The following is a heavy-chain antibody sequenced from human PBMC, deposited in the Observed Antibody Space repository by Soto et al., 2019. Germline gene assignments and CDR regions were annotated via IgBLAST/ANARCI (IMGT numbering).Heavy chain of an antibody. CDR2: INGDGSTI. CDR1: GFTFYSYW. J-gene: IGHJ4*02. Sequence: GGSLRLSCGASGFTFYSYWMNWVRQAPGKGLVWVSRINGDGSTINYADSVRGRFTVSRDNAKNTLYPHMHSLRAEDTAVYYCARGGYSTGRAASDYWGQGTLVTVSS. V-gene: IGHV3-74*01. CDR3: ARGGYSTGRAASDY. D-gene: IGHD6-19*01.